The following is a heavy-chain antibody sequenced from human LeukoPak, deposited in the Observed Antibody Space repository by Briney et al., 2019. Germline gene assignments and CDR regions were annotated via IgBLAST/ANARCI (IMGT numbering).Heavy chain of an antibody. CDR1: GYSISRDYY. J-gene: IGHJ4*02. D-gene: IGHD4-11*01. V-gene: IGHV4-38-2*02. Sequence: PSETLSLTCTVSGYSISRDYYWGWIRQPPGEGLEWIGSIYHSGDTHYSPSLRSRVTISVDTSKNQFSLKLSSVTAADTAVYYCARGDPVAPTGYWGQGTLVTVSS. CDR2: IYHSGDT. CDR3: ARGDPVAPTGY.